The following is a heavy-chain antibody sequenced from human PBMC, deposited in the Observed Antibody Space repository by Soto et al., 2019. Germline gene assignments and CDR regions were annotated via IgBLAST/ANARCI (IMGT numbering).Heavy chain of an antibody. J-gene: IGHJ6*02. CDR1: GYSFTTYW. Sequence: GESLKISCKGSGYSFTTYWIGWVRQMPGKGLEWMGIIYPGDPDTRYSPSFQGQVTISADKSITTAYLQWSSLKASDSAMYYCARHPLDGAAYAMDVWGQGTTVTVSS. D-gene: IGHD4-17*01. V-gene: IGHV5-51*01. CDR3: ARHPLDGAAYAMDV. CDR2: IYPGDPDT.